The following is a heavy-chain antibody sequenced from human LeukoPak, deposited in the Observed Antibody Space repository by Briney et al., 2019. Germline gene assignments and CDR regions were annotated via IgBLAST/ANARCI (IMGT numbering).Heavy chain of an antibody. V-gene: IGHV4-34*01. D-gene: IGHD6-19*01. CDR2: INHSGST. CDR1: GGSFSGYY. CDR3: ARHRINYGYSSGWYVRRGAFDI. Sequence: SETLSLTCAVYGGSFSGYYWSWIRQPPGKGLEWIGEINHSGSTNYNPSLKSRVTISVDTSKNQFSLKLSSVTAADTAVYYCARHRINYGYSSGWYVRRGAFDIWGQGTMVTVSS. J-gene: IGHJ3*02.